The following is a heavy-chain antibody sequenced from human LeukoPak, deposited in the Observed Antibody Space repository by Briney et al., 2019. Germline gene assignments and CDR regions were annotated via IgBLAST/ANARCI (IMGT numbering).Heavy chain of an antibody. D-gene: IGHD4-17*01. Sequence: GGPLRLSCAASGFTFSSYWMSWVRQAPGKGLEWVANIKQDGSQQYYVDSVKGRFTISRGNANNSLYLQMNSLRSEDTAVYYCARGGTTVTPKNFDYWGQGTLVTVSS. CDR1: GFTFSSYW. J-gene: IGHJ4*02. CDR2: IKQDGSQQ. V-gene: IGHV3-7*01. CDR3: ARGGTTVTPKNFDY.